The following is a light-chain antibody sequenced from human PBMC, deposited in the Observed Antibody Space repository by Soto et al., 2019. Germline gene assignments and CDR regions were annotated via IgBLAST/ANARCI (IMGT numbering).Light chain of an antibody. Sequence: EIVMTQSPAILSVSRRCTGTLFCSAHQSISSNLAWYQQKPGQAPRLLIYGASSRATGIPARFSGSGSGTEFTLTISSLQSEDSAVYYCQQYNTWPAEITFGQGTRLEIK. CDR2: GAS. J-gene: IGKJ5*01. CDR3: QQYNTWPAEIT. V-gene: IGKV3D-15*01. CDR1: QSISSN.